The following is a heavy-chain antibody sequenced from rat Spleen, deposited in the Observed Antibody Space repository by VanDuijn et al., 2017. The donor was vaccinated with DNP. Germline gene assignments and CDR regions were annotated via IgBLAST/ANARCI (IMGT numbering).Heavy chain of an antibody. V-gene: IGHV6-21*01. CDR1: GFTFSAYW. J-gene: IGHJ2*01. CDR2: IRNKANNYAT. Sequence: EVKLEESGGGLVQPGMSVKLSCTTSGFTFSAYWMEWVRQAPGKGLEWVAEIRNKANNYATYYGKSVKGRFTISRDDSKSMVYLQMNSISSEDTGIYYCTSCGGYSSYFNYWGQGVMVTVSS. D-gene: IGHD1-11*01. CDR3: TSCGGYSSYFNY.